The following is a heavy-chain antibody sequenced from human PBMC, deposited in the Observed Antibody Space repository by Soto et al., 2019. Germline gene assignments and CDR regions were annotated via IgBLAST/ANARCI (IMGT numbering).Heavy chain of an antibody. CDR1: GFAFSRDG. CDR3: AKERATTTAFDY. Sequence: GGSLRLSCAASGFAFSRDGMSWVRQAPGKGLEWVSYVTDNGRSTYYADSVKGRFSISRDNTKNTLFLQMNSLRAEDTAVYYCAKERATTTAFDYWGQGALVTVSS. D-gene: IGHD4-17*01. J-gene: IGHJ4*02. V-gene: IGHV3-23*01. CDR2: VTDNGRST.